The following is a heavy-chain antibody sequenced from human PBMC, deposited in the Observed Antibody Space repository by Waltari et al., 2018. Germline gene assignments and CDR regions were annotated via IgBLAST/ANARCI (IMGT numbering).Heavy chain of an antibody. D-gene: IGHD3-22*01. CDR2: FDPEDGET. CDR1: GYTLTELS. V-gene: IGHV1-24*01. Sequence: QVQLVQSGAEVKKPGASVKVSCKVSGYTLTELSMHWVRQAPGKGLEGMGGFDPEDGETIYAQKCQGRVTMTEDTSTDTAYMELSSLRSEDTAVYYCATDPWYYYDSSGYYATPGWGQGTLVTVSS. CDR3: ATDPWYYYDSSGYYATPG. J-gene: IGHJ4*02.